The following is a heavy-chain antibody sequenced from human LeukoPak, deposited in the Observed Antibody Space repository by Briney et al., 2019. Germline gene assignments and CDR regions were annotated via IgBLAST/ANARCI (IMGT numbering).Heavy chain of an antibody. CDR1: GFTFSSYS. CDR3: AKDLTGYSSGWYGG. V-gene: IGHV3-21*04. CDR2: ISSSSSYI. D-gene: IGHD6-19*01. Sequence: GGSLRLSCAASGFTFSSYSMNWVRQAPGKGLEWVSSISSSSSYIYYADSVKGRFTISRDNAKNSLYLQMNSLRAEDTAVYYCAKDLTGYSSGWYGGWGQGTLVTVSS. J-gene: IGHJ4*02.